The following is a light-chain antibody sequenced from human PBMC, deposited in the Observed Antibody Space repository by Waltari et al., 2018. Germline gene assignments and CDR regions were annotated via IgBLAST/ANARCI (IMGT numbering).Light chain of an antibody. Sequence: QSALTQPASVSGSPGQSITISCLGTSSDVGGYNFVSWYQQHPGKAPKLMIYDVTKRPSGFSNRFSGSKSGNTASLTISGLQAEDEADYYCCSYVGGGTLVFGGGTNVTVL. J-gene: IGLJ2*01. CDR1: SSDVGGYNF. CDR3: CSYVGGGTLV. V-gene: IGLV2-23*02. CDR2: DVT.